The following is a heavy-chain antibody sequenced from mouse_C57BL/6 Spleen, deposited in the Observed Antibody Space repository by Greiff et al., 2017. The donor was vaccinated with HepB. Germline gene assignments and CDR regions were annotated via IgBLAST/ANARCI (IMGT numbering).Heavy chain of an antibody. CDR3: TREGVTTVVAPFDY. V-gene: IGHV1-15*01. J-gene: IGHJ2*01. D-gene: IGHD1-1*01. Sequence: VQLQQSGAELVRPGASVTLSCKASGYTFTDYEMHWVKQTPVHGLEWIGAIDPETGGTAYNQKFKGKAILTADKSSSTAYMELRSLTSEDSAVYYCTREGVTTVVAPFDYWSQGTTLTVSS. CDR2: IDPETGGT. CDR1: GYTFTDYE.